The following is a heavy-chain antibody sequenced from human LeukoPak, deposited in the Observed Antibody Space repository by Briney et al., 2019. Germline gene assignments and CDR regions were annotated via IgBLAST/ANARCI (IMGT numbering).Heavy chain of an antibody. CDR1: GFTVSTNY. D-gene: IGHD6-19*01. V-gene: IGHV3-53*01. CDR2: IYSGGST. Sequence: EGSLRLSCAASGFTVSTNYTSWVRQAPGKGLEWVSVIYSGGSTYYADSVKGRFTISRDNSKNTLYLQMNSLRAEDTAVYYCARGRQYSSGWNYFDYWGQGTLVTVSS. J-gene: IGHJ4*02. CDR3: ARGRQYSSGWNYFDY.